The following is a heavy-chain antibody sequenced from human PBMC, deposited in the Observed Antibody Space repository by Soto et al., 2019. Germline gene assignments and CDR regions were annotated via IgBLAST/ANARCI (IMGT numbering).Heavy chain of an antibody. V-gene: IGHV1-69*13. D-gene: IGHD3-9*01. J-gene: IGHJ6*02. CDR1: GGTFSSYA. CDR3: ARAPIFHAPPSYYYYYGMDV. CDR2: IIPIFGTA. Sequence: SVKVSCKASGGTFSSYAISWVRQAPGQGLEWMGGIIPIFGTANYAQKFQGRVTITADESTSTAYMELSSLRSEDTAAYYCARAPIFHAPPSYYYYYGMDVWGQGTTVTVSS.